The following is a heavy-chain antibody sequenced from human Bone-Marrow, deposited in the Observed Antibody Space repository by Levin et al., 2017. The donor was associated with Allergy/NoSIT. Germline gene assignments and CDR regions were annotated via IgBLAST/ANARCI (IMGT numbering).Heavy chain of an antibody. CDR1: GFTFSSHA. CDR2: TSGNGDRT. Sequence: PGGSLRLSCAASGFTFSSHAMSWVRQAPGRGLEWVSVTSGNGDRTYDADSVKGRFTISRDNTRSTLYLQMNSLRADDTAIYYCAQGGSGSVAGKFAFWGQGTLVTVSS. V-gene: IGHV3-23*01. D-gene: IGHD6-19*01. CDR3: AQGGSGSVAGKFAF. J-gene: IGHJ4*02.